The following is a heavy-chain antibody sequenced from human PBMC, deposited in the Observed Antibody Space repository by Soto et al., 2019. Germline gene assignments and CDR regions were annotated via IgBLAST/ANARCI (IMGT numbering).Heavy chain of an antibody. CDR3: AKDPYYYDSSGYFDY. CDR2: ISYDGSNK. J-gene: IGHJ4*02. Sequence: GGSLRLSCAASGFTFSSYGMHWVRQAPGKGLEWVAVISYDGSNKYYADSVKGRFTISRDNSKNTLYLQMNSLRAEDTAVYYCAKDPYYYDSSGYFDYWGQGTLVTVSS. CDR1: GFTFSSYG. D-gene: IGHD3-22*01. V-gene: IGHV3-30*18.